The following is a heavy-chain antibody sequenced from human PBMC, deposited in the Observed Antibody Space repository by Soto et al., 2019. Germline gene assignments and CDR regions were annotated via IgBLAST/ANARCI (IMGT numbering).Heavy chain of an antibody. V-gene: IGHV3-23*01. CDR1: GFAFSSHP. D-gene: IGHD6-6*01. CDR2: ISDSGGLT. CDR3: ARRAFGSSRSFDI. Sequence: VQLLESGGDLAHPGGSLRLSCAASGFAFSSHPMSWVRQAPERGLEWVSGISDSGGLTYNADSVKGRFTISRDNSKNSLYLQMNSLRAEDTALYYCARRAFGSSRSFDIWGQGTMVTVSS. J-gene: IGHJ3*02.